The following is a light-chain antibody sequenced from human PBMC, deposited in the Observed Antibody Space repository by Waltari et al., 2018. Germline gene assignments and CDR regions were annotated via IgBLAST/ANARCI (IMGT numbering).Light chain of an antibody. J-gene: IGKJ1*01. CDR2: DAS. V-gene: IGKV3-20*01. Sequence: ETVLTQSPGTLSLPPGERDTLSCRASQSVGRSLAWYQQKPGQSPRLLIYDASSRATGIPDRFSGSGSGTDFSLTISRLEPEDFAVYYCQKYVSLPATFGQGTKVEIK. CDR1: QSVGRS. CDR3: QKYVSLPAT.